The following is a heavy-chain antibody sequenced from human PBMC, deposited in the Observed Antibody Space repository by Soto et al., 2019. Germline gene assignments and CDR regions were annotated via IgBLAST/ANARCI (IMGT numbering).Heavy chain of an antibody. CDR3: ASGIQLWLRRINNGYSG. J-gene: IGHJ4*02. CDR2: IIPMFGTA. V-gene: IGHV1-69*12. D-gene: IGHD5-18*01. CDR1: GGTFSTYA. Sequence: QVQLVQSGAEVKKPESSVKVSCKAPGGTFSTYAISWVRQAPGQGLEWMGGIIPMFGTANYAQRFQDRVTITADESTNTIYMELRGVRSEDTAVYFCASGIQLWLRRINNGYSGWGQGTLVTVSS.